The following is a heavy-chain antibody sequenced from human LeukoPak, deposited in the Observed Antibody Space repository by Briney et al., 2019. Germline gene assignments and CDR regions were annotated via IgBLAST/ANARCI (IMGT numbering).Heavy chain of an antibody. V-gene: IGHV5-51*01. J-gene: IGHJ4*02. CDR3: ATRIKGYCSSTSCSEFDY. CDR1: GYSFTSYW. D-gene: IGHD2-2*01. Sequence: GESLKISCKGSGYSFTSYWIGWVRQMPGKGLECMGIIYPGDSDTRYRPSFQGQVTISADKSISTAYLQWSSLKASDTAMYYCATRIKGYCSSTSCSEFDYWGQGTLVTVSS. CDR2: IYPGDSDT.